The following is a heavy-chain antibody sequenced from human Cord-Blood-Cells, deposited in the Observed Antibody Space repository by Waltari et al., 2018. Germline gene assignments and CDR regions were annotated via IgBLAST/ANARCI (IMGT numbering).Heavy chain of an antibody. V-gene: IGHV1-8*01. Sequence: QVQLVQSGAEVKKPGASVKVSCKASGYNFTSYDINWVRQATGQGLEWMGWMNPNSGNTGYAQKFQGRVTMTRNTSISTAYMELSSLRSEDTAVYYCARAGRYCSSTSCYYYFDYWGQGTLVTVSS. CDR2: MNPNSGNT. CDR1: GYNFTSYD. CDR3: ARAGRYCSSTSCYYYFDY. J-gene: IGHJ4*02. D-gene: IGHD2-2*01.